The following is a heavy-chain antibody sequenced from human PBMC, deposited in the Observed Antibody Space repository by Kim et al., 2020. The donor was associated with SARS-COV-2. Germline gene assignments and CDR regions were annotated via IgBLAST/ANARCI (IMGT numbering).Heavy chain of an antibody. D-gene: IGHD3-16*01. Sequence: ASVKVSCKVSGYTLTELSMHWVRQAPGKGLEWMGGFDPEDGETIYAQKFQGRVTMTGDTSTDTAYMELSSLRSEDTAVYYCARGTCLAYPHTFLYF. CDR2: FDPEDGET. CDR3: ARGTCLAYPHTFLYF. CDR1: GYTLTELS. V-gene: IGHV1-24*01. J-gene: IGHJ2*01.